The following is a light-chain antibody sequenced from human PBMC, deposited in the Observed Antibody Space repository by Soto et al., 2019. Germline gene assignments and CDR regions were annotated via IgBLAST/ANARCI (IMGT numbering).Light chain of an antibody. CDR3: QPYETFSGT. CDR2: DTS. CDR1: QGIVDT. Sequence: EVVRRQYPATLSVSPGEGATLSCRSSQGIVDTLAWYQHKPGQTPRLLIYDTSTRATGVPTRFSGSGSGTKFTLTIASLQPDDFATYYCQPYETFSGTFGPGTKVDIK. J-gene: IGKJ1*01. V-gene: IGKV3-15*01.